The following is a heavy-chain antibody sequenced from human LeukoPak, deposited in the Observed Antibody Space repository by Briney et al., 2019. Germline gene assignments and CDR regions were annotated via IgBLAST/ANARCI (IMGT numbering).Heavy chain of an antibody. D-gene: IGHD6-13*01. CDR1: GFTFSSYA. V-gene: IGHV3-30-3*01. Sequence: GGSLRLSCAASGFTFSSYAMHWVRQAPGKGLEWVAVISYDGSNKYYADSVKGRFTISRDNSKNTLYLQMNSLRAEDTAVYYCARPASIAAAGTGVYYHYYMDVWGKGTTVTVSS. CDR2: ISYDGSNK. CDR3: ARPASIAAAGTGVYYHYYMDV. J-gene: IGHJ6*03.